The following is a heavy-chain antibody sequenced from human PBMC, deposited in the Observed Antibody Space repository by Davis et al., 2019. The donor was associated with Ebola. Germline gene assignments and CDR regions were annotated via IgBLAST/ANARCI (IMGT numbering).Heavy chain of an antibody. D-gene: IGHD3-10*01. V-gene: IGHV1-58*02. CDR2: IVVGSGNT. CDR3: ARGIWFGELLNYYYGMDV. CDR1: GFTFTSSA. J-gene: IGHJ6*04. Sequence: SVKVSCKASGFTFTSSAMQWVRQARGQRLEWIGWIVVGSGNTNYAQKFQERVTITRDMSTSTAYMELSSLRSEDTAVYYCARGIWFGELLNYYYGMDVWGKGTTVTVSS.